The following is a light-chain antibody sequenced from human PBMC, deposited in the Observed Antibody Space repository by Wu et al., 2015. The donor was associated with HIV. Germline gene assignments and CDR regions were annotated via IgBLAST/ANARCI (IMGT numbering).Light chain of an antibody. Sequence: DIQMTQSPSTLSASVGGRVTITCRASQTVDNWLAWYQQKPGKAPNLLIYKVSNLERGVPSRFSGSGSETEFTLVISSLQPDDFATYYCQQYKTYPWTFGQGTKVEIQ. J-gene: IGKJ1*01. CDR3: QQYKTYPWT. CDR1: QTVDNW. V-gene: IGKV1-5*03. CDR2: KVS.